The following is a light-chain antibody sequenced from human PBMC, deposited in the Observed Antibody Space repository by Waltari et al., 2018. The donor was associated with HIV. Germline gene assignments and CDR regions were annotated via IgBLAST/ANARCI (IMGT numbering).Light chain of an antibody. J-gene: IGKJ3*01. CDR2: AAS. CDR1: QGIGSW. Sequence: DIQMPQSPSPGSASVEDRVTTPCRASQGIGSWLAWYQHKPGKAPKLLIFAASNLQSGVPSRFSGSGSGTDFTLTISSLQPEDFATYYCQQANSFPFAFGPGTKVDVK. V-gene: IGKV1D-12*01. CDR3: QQANSFPFA.